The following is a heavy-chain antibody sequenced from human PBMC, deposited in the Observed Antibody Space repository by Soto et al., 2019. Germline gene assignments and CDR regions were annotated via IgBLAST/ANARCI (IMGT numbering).Heavy chain of an antibody. V-gene: IGHV3-21*01. CDR2: ISSSSSYI. CDR3: ARAMVRGVIIRYYYYGMDV. J-gene: IGHJ6*02. CDR1: GFTFSSYS. D-gene: IGHD3-10*01. Sequence: PGGSLRLSCAASGFTFSSYSMNWVRQAPGKGLEWVSSISSSSSYIYYADSVKGRFTISRDNAKNSLYLQMNSLRAEDTAVYYCARAMVRGVIIRYYYYGMDVWGQGTTVTVSS.